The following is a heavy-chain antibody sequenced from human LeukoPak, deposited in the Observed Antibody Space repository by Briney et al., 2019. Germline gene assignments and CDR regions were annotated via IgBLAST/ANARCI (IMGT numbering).Heavy chain of an antibody. CDR1: GGSISSSSYY. J-gene: IGHJ6*02. CDR3: ARDNGSSWSSYYYYGMDV. V-gene: IGHV4-39*07. CDR2: IYYSGST. Sequence: SETLSLTCTVSGGSISSSSYYWGWIRQPPGKGLEWIGSIYYSGSTYYNPSLKSRVTISVDTSKNQFSLKLSSVTAADTAVYYCARDNGSSWSSYYYYGMDVWGQGTTVTVSS. D-gene: IGHD6-13*01.